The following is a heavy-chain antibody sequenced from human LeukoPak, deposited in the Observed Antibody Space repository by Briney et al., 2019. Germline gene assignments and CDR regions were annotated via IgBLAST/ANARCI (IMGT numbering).Heavy chain of an antibody. D-gene: IGHD1-1*01. J-gene: IGHJ5*02. V-gene: IGHV1-18*01. CDR1: GYTFTSYG. CDR2: ISAYNGNT. Sequence: ASVKVSCKASGYTFTSYGISWVRQAPGQGLEWMGWISAYNGNTNYAQKFQGRVTMTRDTSITTAYMELSRLTSDDTAVYFCARDPRIKATGDDNWFDPWGQGTLVSVSS. CDR3: ARDPRIKATGDDNWFDP.